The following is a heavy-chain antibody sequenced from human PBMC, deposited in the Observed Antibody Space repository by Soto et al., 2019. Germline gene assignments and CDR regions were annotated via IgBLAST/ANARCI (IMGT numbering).Heavy chain of an antibody. Sequence: PSETLSLPCTVHGGCISSYHWSWTRHRPGKGLEWIGYIYYSGSTNYNPSLKSRVTISVDTSKNQFSLKLSSVTVSFSAFDYRREILSLWSRRTLV. CDR1: GGCISSYH. CDR3: REILSL. J-gene: IGHJ2*01. CDR2: IYYSGST. D-gene: IGHD3-3*02. V-gene: IGHV4-59*01.